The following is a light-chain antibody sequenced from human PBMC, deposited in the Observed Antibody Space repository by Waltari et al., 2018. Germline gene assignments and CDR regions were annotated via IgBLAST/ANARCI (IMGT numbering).Light chain of an antibody. CDR1: SGHSSNV. Sequence: QLVLTQSPSASASLGASVKLTCTLSSGHSSNVIAWLQQQPEPGPRYLMRVNSDGSHSRGDEIPDRFSGSSAGAERYLTSSSLQSEDEACYYCRTGGHGTWVFGGGTKLTVL. CDR3: RTGGHGTWV. V-gene: IGLV4-69*01. J-gene: IGLJ3*02. CDR2: VNSDGSH.